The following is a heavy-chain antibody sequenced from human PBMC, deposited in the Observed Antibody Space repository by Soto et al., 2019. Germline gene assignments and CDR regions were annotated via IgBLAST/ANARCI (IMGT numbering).Heavy chain of an antibody. J-gene: IGHJ4*02. CDR3: ARGSGYCSGGSCKNYFDY. V-gene: IGHV1-69*13. D-gene: IGHD2-15*01. CDR1: GGTFSSYA. CDR2: IIPIFGTA. Sequence: SVKVSCKASGGTFSSYAISWVRQDPGQGLEWMGGIIPIFGTANYAQKFQGRVTITADESTSTAYMELSSLRSEDTAVYYCARGSGYCSGGSCKNYFDYWGQGTLVTVSS.